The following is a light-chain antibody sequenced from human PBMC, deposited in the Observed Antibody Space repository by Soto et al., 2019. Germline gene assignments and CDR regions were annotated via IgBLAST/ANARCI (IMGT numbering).Light chain of an antibody. J-gene: IGLJ2*01. V-gene: IGLV3-21*04. CDR3: QVWDSSSDHPS. Sequence: YELTQPPSVSVAPGKTARITCGGNNIGSKSVHWYQQKPGQAPVLVIYYDSDRPSGIPERFSGSNSGNTATLTISRVEAGDEADYYCQVWDSSSDHPSFGGGTKLTVL. CDR2: YDS. CDR1: NIGSKS.